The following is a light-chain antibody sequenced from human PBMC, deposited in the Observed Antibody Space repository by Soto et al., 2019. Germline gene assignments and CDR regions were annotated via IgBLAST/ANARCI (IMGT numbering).Light chain of an antibody. CDR1: SSDAGSYNL. CDR3: CSYAGSSTHVV. Sequence: QSVLTQPASVSGSPGQSITISCTGTSSDAGSYNLVSWYQQHPGKAPKLMIYEGSKRPSGVSNRFSGSKSGNTASLTISGLQDEDEADYYCCSYAGSSTHVVFGGGTKLTVL. V-gene: IGLV2-23*01. J-gene: IGLJ2*01. CDR2: EGS.